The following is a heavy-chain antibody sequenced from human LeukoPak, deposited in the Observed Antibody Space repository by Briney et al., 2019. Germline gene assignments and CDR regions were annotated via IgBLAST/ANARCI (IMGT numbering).Heavy chain of an antibody. V-gene: IGHV3-48*03. CDR2: ISSSGNTI. CDR1: GFTFSSHE. Sequence: GGSLRLSCAASGFTFSSHEMNWVPPAPGKGLEWVSYISSSGNTIFYADSVKGRFTISRDNTKNSLYLQMNSLRAEDTAVYYCATTAMATGDYWGQGALVTVSS. J-gene: IGHJ4*02. D-gene: IGHD5-24*01. CDR3: ATTAMATGDY.